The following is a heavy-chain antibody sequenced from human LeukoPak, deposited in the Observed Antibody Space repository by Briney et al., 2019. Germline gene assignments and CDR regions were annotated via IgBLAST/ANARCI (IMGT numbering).Heavy chain of an antibody. D-gene: IGHD3-16*02. CDR3: ARARFYYDYVWGSYRYYFDY. J-gene: IGHJ4*02. CDR1: GYTFTSYA. CDR2: INAGNGNT. Sequence: GASVKVSCKASGYTFTSYAMHWVRQAPGQRLEWMGWINAGNGNTKYSQKFQGRVTITRDTSASTAYMELSSLRSEDTAVYYCARARFYYDYVWGSYRYYFDYWGQGTLVTVSS. V-gene: IGHV1-3*01.